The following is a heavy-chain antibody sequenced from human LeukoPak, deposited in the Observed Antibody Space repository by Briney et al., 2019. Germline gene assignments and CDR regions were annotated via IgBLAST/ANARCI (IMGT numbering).Heavy chain of an antibody. CDR2: IYSGGST. CDR3: ARDGPIGYSYGFESRESAGFFDGMDV. Sequence: GGSLRLSCAASGFTVSSNYMSWVRQAPGKGLEWVSVIYSGGSTYYADSVKGRFTISRDNSKNTLYLQMNSLRAEDTAVYYCARDGPIGYSYGFESRESAGFFDGMDVWGQGTTVTVSS. V-gene: IGHV3-66*01. D-gene: IGHD5-18*01. J-gene: IGHJ6*02. CDR1: GFTVSSNY.